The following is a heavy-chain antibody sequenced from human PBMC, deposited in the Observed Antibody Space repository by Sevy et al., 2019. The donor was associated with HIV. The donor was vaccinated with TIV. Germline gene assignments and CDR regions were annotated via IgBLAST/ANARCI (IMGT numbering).Heavy chain of an antibody. Sequence: GGSLRISCAASGFTFSKYSMSWVRQPPGKGLEWVSTLCFGCGEINYADSVKGRFTISRDNSKSSVYLQMNNLRPAETAVYYCAREGCTKPHDYRGQGTLVTVSS. V-gene: IGHV3-23*01. J-gene: IGHJ4*02. D-gene: IGHD2-8*01. CDR1: GFTFSKYS. CDR3: AREGCTKPHDY. CDR2: LCFGCGEI.